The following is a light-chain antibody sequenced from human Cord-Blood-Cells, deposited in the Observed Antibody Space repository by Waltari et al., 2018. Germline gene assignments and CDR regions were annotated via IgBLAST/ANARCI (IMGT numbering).Light chain of an antibody. Sequence: SYELTQPPSVSVSPGQTARITCSGDALPKQYAYWYQQKPGQAPVLGIYKDSERPSGIPERFSGSSSGTTVTLTISGVQADDEADYYCQSADSSGTYRVFGGGTKLTVL. V-gene: IGLV3-25*03. CDR2: KDS. CDR3: QSADSSGTYRV. CDR1: ALPKQY. J-gene: IGLJ3*02.